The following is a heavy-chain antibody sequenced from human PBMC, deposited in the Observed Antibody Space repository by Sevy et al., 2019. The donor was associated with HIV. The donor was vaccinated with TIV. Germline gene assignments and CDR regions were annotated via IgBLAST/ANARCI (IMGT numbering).Heavy chain of an antibody. CDR2: IRQDGNEI. CDR3: ARRYFDV. Sequence: GGSLRLSCAASEFTFHTYWMQWVRQAPGKGLEWVANIRQDGNEIYYADSVKGRFTISRDNAMQSLYLEMSNLRVEDSGIYYCARRYFDVWGQGTLVTVSS. J-gene: IGHJ4*02. CDR1: EFTFHTYW. V-gene: IGHV3-7*01.